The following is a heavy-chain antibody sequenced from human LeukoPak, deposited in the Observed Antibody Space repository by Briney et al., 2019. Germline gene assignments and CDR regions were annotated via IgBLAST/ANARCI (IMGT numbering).Heavy chain of an antibody. Sequence: MASETLSLTCTVSGGSVSSGSYYWSWIRQPPGKGLEWIGYIYYSGSTNYNPSLKSRVTISVDTCQNQFSLKLSSVTAADTAVYYCARGYCSSTSCSTYYYYGMDVWGQGTTVTVSS. V-gene: IGHV4-61*01. D-gene: IGHD2-2*02. CDR2: IYYSGST. J-gene: IGHJ6*02. CDR3: ARGYCSSTSCSTYYYYGMDV. CDR1: GGSVSSGSYY.